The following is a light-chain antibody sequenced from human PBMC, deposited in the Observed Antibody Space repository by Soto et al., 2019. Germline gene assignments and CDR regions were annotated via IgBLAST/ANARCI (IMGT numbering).Light chain of an antibody. CDR1: SSNIGSNY. Sequence: QSVLTQPPSASGTPGQRVTISCSGSSSNIGSNYVYWYQQLPGTAPKLLIYRNNQRPPGVPDRFSGSKSGTSASLAISGLRSEDEADYYCAAWDDSLSGSFVFGTGTKGTVL. CDR3: AAWDDSLSGSFV. CDR2: RNN. V-gene: IGLV1-47*01. J-gene: IGLJ1*01.